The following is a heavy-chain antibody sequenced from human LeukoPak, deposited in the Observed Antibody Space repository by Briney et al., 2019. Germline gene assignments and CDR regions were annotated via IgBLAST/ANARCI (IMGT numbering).Heavy chain of an antibody. CDR3: ARGSSALDFDY. CDR1: GGSITSYY. Sequence: SETLSLTCNVSGGSITSYYWSWIRQPPGKGLEWIGYIYHSGSTYYNPSLKSRVTISVDRSKNQFSLKLSSLTAADTAVYYCARGSSALDFDYWGQGTLVTVSS. D-gene: IGHD1-1*01. V-gene: IGHV4-59*12. J-gene: IGHJ4*02. CDR2: IYHSGST.